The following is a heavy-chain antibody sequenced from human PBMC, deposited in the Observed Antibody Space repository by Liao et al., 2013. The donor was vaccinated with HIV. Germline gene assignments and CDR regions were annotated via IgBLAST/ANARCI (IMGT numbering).Heavy chain of an antibody. CDR3: ARGRGGYCSGGSCYPFDY. Sequence: QVQLQQWGAGLLKPSETLSLTCAVYGGSFSGYYWTWIRQPPGKGLEWIGEISHSGNSHYNPSLMSRATISLDTSKNHFSLRLKSVTAADTAVYYCARGRGGYCSGGSCYPFDYWGQGTLVTVSS. D-gene: IGHD2-15*01. V-gene: IGHV4-34*01. J-gene: IGHJ4*02. CDR2: ISHSGNS. CDR1: GGSFSGYY.